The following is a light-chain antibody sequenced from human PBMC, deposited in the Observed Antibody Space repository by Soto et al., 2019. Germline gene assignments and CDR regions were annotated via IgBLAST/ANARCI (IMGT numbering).Light chain of an antibody. Sequence: PGERATISCKASQNIRTHLAGYRQRPGQPPRLLIFDASSRAPGIPARFTGSGVGTDFTLTISRLEPEDFGLYFCQQRSDLPLTFGGGAKVEVK. CDR2: DAS. CDR1: QNIRTH. V-gene: IGKV3-11*01. CDR3: QQRSDLPLT. J-gene: IGKJ4*01.